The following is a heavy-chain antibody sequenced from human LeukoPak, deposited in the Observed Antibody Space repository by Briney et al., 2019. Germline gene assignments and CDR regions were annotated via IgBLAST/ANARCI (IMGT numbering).Heavy chain of an antibody. CDR2: FDPDDGET. J-gene: IGHJ3*02. CDR1: GYTLTELS. Sequence: ASVKVSCKVFGYTLTELSMHWVRQAPGRGVEGMGGFDPDDGETIYAQKCKGRVTMTEETSTDTAYMELSSLRSEDTAVYYCATDGAEGLRLSNLGDAFHIWGQRTMVTVSS. CDR3: ATDGAEGLRLSNLGDAFHI. D-gene: IGHD3-3*01. V-gene: IGHV1-24*01.